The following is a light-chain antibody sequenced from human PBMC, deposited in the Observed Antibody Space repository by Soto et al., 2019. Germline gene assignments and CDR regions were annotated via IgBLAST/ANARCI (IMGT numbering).Light chain of an antibody. CDR3: HQYGTSPAT. CDR1: QSVRSTY. J-gene: IGKJ1*01. Sequence: EIVLTQSPGTLSLSPGERATLSCRASQSVRSTYVAWYQQKPGQAPRLLIFDASSRATGIPDRFSGSGSGTDVTLTISRLEPEDFAVYYCHQYGTSPATFGQGTKVEIK. CDR2: DAS. V-gene: IGKV3-20*01.